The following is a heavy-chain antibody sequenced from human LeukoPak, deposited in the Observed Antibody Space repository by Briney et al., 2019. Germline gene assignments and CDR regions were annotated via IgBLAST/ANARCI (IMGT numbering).Heavy chain of an antibody. J-gene: IGHJ5*02. CDR3: ANSYYDSENWFDP. V-gene: IGHV1-8*01. CDR1: GYTFTSYD. D-gene: IGHD3-22*01. CDR2: MNPNSGNT. Sequence: ASVSVSCTASGYTFTSYDINWVRQAAGQGLEWMGWMNPNSGNTGYAQKFQGRVTMTRNTSISTAYMELSSLRSEDTAVYYCANSYYDSENWFDPWGQGTLVTVSS.